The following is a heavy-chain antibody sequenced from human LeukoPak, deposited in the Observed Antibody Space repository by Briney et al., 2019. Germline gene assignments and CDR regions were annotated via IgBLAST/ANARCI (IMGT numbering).Heavy chain of an antibody. CDR2: ISGSGGST. CDR3: AKDSNYYDSSGYFAFDI. Sequence: GGSLRLSCAASGFTFSSYAMSWVRQAPGKGLEWVSAISGSGGSTYYADSVKGRFTISRDNSKNTLYLQMNSLRDEDTAVYYCAKDSNYYDSSGYFAFDIWGQGTMVTVSS. J-gene: IGHJ3*02. D-gene: IGHD3-22*01. CDR1: GFTFSSYA. V-gene: IGHV3-23*01.